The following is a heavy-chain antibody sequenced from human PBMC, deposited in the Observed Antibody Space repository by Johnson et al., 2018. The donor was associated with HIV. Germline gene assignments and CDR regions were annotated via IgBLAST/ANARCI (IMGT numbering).Heavy chain of an antibody. V-gene: IGHV3-30*02. J-gene: IGHJ3*01. Sequence: QVLLVESGGGVVQPGRSLRLSCTASGFTFRNYGMHWVRQAPGKGLEWVAFIRYDGNNKYYADSVKGRFTISRDNFKNTLYLQMKSLRAEDTAVYYCAKVGGSHDYVWGSYPGNWGQGTMVIVSS. D-gene: IGHD3-16*02. CDR3: AKVGGSHDYVWGSYPGN. CDR2: IRYDGNNK. CDR1: GFTFRNYG.